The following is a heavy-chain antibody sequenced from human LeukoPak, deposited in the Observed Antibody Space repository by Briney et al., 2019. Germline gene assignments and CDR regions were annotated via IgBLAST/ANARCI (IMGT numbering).Heavy chain of an antibody. J-gene: IGHJ4*02. D-gene: IGHD3-3*01. CDR2: IYYDGSNI. CDR1: EFTFTTYG. V-gene: IGHV3-33*06. Sequence: GRSLTLSCAASEFTFTTYGMHWVRQAPGKGLEWVAFIYYDGSNIYYADYVKGRFTISRDNSKNTLYLQMNSLRAEDTAVYYCAKASLYYDFWSGYSLQGYYFDYWGQGTLVTVSS. CDR3: AKASLYYDFWSGYSLQGYYFDY.